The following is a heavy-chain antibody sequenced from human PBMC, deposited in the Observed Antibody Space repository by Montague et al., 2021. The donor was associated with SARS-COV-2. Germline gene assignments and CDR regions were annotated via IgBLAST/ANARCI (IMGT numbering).Heavy chain of an antibody. CDR1: GGSITSGSYY. Sequence: TLSLTCTVSGGSITSGSYYWSWIRQPAGKGLEWIGRIYTSGSTNYNPSLKSRATISVDTSKNQLSLKLSSVTAADTAVYYCARDVGTAMPYWGQGTLVTVSS. D-gene: IGHD5-18*01. V-gene: IGHV4-61*02. J-gene: IGHJ4*02. CDR3: ARDVGTAMPY. CDR2: IYTSGST.